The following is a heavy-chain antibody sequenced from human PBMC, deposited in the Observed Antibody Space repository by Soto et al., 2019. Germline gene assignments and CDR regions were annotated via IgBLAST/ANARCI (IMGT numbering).Heavy chain of an antibody. Sequence: QVQLVQSGAEVKKPGSSVKVSCKASGGTFSNYPISWVRQAPGQGLEWMGGIIRIFGTTNYAQKFQGRVTITADESTSTAYMELSSRRSEDTAVFYCARGNHRWLQLWFFDLWGRGTLVTVSS. J-gene: IGHJ2*01. V-gene: IGHV1-69*01. CDR2: IIRIFGTT. D-gene: IGHD5-12*01. CDR3: ARGNHRWLQLWFFDL. CDR1: GGTFSNYP.